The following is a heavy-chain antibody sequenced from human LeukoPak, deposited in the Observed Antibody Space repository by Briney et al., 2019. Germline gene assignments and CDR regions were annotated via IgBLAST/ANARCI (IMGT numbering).Heavy chain of an antibody. CDR2: IYSRGGT. CDR3: ARKTDSSGSGDY. D-gene: IGHD3-22*01. J-gene: IGHJ4*02. Sequence: PGGSLRLSCAASGFTVSSNFMSWVRLAPGKGLECVSVIYSRGGTYYADSVQGRFTISRDASKNTLFLQMNSLRADDTAVYYCARKTDSSGSGDYWGQGTLVTVSS. V-gene: IGHV3-53*01. CDR1: GFTVSSNF.